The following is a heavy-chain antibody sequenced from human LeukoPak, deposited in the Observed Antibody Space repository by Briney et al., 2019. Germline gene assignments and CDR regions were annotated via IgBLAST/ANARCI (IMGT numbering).Heavy chain of an antibody. CDR3: ARRGVTAVQGWFDP. CDR1: GGSFSGYY. CDR2: IYYSGST. D-gene: IGHD2-21*02. V-gene: IGHV4-59*08. Sequence: NSSETLSLTCAVYGGSFSGYYWSWIRQPPGKGLEWIGNIYYSGSTNYNPSLKSRVTISVDTSKSQFSLKLTSVTAADTAVYYCARRGVTAVQGWFDPWGQGTLVTVSS. J-gene: IGHJ5*02.